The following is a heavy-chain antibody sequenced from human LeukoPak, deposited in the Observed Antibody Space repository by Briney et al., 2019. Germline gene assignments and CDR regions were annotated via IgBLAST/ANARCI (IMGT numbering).Heavy chain of an antibody. CDR2: INPNSGGT. J-gene: IGHJ4*02. V-gene: IGHV1-2*02. CDR3: ARPHQNWYYYFDY. CDR1: GYTFTGYY. Sequence: GASVKVSCKASGYTFTGYYMHWVRQAPGQGLEWMGWINPNSGGTNYAQKFQGRVTMTRDTSISTAYMELSRLRSDDTAVYYCARPHQNWYYYFDYWGQGTLVTVSS. D-gene: IGHD1-7*01.